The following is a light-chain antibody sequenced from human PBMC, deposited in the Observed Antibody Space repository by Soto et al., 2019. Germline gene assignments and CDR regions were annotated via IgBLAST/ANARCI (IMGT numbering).Light chain of an antibody. CDR1: SGDVGAYNY. J-gene: IGLJ1*01. Sequence: QSVLTQPASVSGSPGQSITISCTGTSGDVGAYNYVSWYQQHPGKAPKLMIFEVSNRPSGVSNRFSGSKSGNTASLTISGLQAEDEADYYCSSYTSSASGVFGTGTKLTVL. V-gene: IGLV2-14*01. CDR3: SSYTSSASGV. CDR2: EVS.